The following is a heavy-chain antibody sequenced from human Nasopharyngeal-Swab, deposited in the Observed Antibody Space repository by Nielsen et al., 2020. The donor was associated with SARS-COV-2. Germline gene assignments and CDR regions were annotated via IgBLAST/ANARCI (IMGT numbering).Heavy chain of an antibody. CDR2: INWNGGST. Sequence: GEPLKISCAASGFTFDDYGMSWVRQAPGKGLEWVSGINWNGGSTGYADSVKGRFTISRDNAKNSLYLQMNSLRAEDTALYYCARDYYDSSGSAKGNDYWGQGTLVTVSS. V-gene: IGHV3-20*04. J-gene: IGHJ4*02. CDR3: ARDYYDSSGSAKGNDY. CDR1: GFTFDDYG. D-gene: IGHD3-22*01.